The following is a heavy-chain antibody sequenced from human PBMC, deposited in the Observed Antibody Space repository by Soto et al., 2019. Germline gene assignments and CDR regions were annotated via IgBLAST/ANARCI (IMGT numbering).Heavy chain of an antibody. D-gene: IGHD3-16*01. CDR3: ARHTVPPFFYEVSSEFDL. CDR1: GGSISSSSYY. CDR2: IYYSGST. Sequence: SETLSLTCTVSGGSISSSSYYWGWIRQPPGKGLEWIGSIYYSGSTYYNPSLKSRVTISVDTSKNQFSLKLSSVTAADTAVYYCARHTVPPFFYEVSSEFDLWGSGTLVTVSS. J-gene: IGHJ2*01. V-gene: IGHV4-39*01.